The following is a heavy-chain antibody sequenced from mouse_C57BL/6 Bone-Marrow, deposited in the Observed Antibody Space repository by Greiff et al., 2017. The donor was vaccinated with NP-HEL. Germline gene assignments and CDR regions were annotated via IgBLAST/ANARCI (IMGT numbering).Heavy chain of an antibody. Sequence: VKLQQSGPELVKPGASVKLSCKASGYTFTSYDINWVKQRPGQGLEWIGWIYPRDGSTKYNEKFKGKATLTVDTSSSTAYMELHSLTSEDSAVYFCARGSPTVVARGAMDYWGQGTSVTVSS. V-gene: IGHV1-85*01. J-gene: IGHJ4*01. CDR3: ARGSPTVVARGAMDY. CDR1: GYTFTSYD. CDR2: IYPRDGST. D-gene: IGHD1-1*01.